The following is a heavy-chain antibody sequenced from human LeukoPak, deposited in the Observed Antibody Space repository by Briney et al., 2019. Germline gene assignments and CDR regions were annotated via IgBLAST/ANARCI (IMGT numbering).Heavy chain of an antibody. CDR1: GFTFSSYS. D-gene: IGHD6-13*01. J-gene: IGHJ4*02. CDR2: ISSSCSYI. Sequence: GGSLRLSCAASGFTFSSYSMNWVRQAPGKGLEWVSSISSSCSYIYYADSVKGRFTISRDNAKNSLYLQMNSLRAEDTAVYYCARDLRSSIAAAGTCDYWGQGTLVTVSS. CDR3: ARDLRSSIAAAGTCDY. V-gene: IGHV3-21*01.